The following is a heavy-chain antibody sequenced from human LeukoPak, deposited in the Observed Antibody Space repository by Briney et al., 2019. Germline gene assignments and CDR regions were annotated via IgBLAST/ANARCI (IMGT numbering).Heavy chain of an antibody. D-gene: IGHD2-15*01. CDR2: INSDGRRT. V-gene: IGHV3-74*01. Sequence: GGSLRLSCAASGFTFSRYWMHWVRQAPGKGLVWVSRINSDGRRTSYADSAKGRFTISRDNAKNTLYLQMNSLRAEDTAVYYCTRADRGDVFDIWGQGTMVTVSS. CDR1: GFTFSRYW. CDR3: TRADRGDVFDI. J-gene: IGHJ3*02.